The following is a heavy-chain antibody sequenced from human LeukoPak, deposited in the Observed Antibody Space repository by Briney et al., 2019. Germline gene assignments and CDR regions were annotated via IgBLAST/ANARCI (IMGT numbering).Heavy chain of an antibody. CDR3: ARTVVTSLDP. CDR1: EFTFSRYW. D-gene: IGHD4-23*01. CDR2: IKQDGSEK. Sequence: GGSLTLSCAASEFTFSRYWMSWVRQAPGKGLEWVANIKQDGSEKYYVDSVKGRFTISRDNAKNSVYLQMNSLRAEDTAVYYCARTVVTSLDPWGQGTLVTVSS. V-gene: IGHV3-7*01. J-gene: IGHJ5*02.